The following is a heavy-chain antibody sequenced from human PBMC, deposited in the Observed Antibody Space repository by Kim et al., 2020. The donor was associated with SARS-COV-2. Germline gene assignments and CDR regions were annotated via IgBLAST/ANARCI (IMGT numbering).Heavy chain of an antibody. D-gene: IGHD3-10*01. Sequence: NPALTSRVTISVDTSKNQFSLKLSSVTAADTAVYYGSRSLWFGEFSSDYWGPGTLVTVSS. CDR3: SRSLWFGEFSSDY. V-gene: IGHV4-34*01. J-gene: IGHJ4*02.